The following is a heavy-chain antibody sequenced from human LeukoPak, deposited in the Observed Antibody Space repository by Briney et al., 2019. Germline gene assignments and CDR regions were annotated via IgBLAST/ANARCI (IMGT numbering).Heavy chain of an antibody. D-gene: IGHD3-10*01. CDR3: ARERVTIVRGVLMDH. CDR2: INHNGAT. CDR1: GGSFSGDY. V-gene: IGHV4-34*01. Sequence: SETLSLTCAVCGGSFSGDYWSWIRQPPGKGLEWIGEINHNGATNYNPSLKSRVTISIDTSKKHFSLKLTSVTAADTAVYYCARERVTIVRGVLMDHWGQGTLVTVSS. J-gene: IGHJ4*02.